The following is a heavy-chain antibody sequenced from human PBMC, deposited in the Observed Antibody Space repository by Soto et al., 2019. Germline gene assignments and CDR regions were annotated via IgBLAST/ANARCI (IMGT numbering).Heavy chain of an antibody. CDR1: GGSISSGDYY. Sequence: SETLSLTCTVSGGSISSGDYYWSWIRQPPGKGLEWIGYIYYSGSTYYNPSLKSRVTISVDTSKNQFSLKLSSVTAADTAVYYCASATPEGLAVFDYWGQGTLVTVSS. CDR2: IYYSGST. V-gene: IGHV4-30-4*01. D-gene: IGHD6-19*01. J-gene: IGHJ4*02. CDR3: ASATPEGLAVFDY.